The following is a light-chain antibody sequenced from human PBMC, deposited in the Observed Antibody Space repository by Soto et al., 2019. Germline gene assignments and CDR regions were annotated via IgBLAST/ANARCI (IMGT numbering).Light chain of an antibody. CDR1: SSDVGGYDY. J-gene: IGLJ3*02. Sequence: QSVLTQPASVSGPPGQSITIPCSGSSSDVGGYDYVSWYQQHPGKAPKLIIYEVSNRPSGVSNRFSGSKSGNTASLTISGLQAEDEADYYCLSYTSTNTRVFGGGTKVTVL. V-gene: IGLV2-14*01. CDR2: EVS. CDR3: LSYTSTNTRV.